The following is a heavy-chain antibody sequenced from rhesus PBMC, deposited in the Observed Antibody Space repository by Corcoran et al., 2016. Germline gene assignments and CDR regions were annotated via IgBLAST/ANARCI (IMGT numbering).Heavy chain of an antibody. CDR2: IDSGGGST. CDR3: AKGGKGYSNYGYLDY. Sequence: EVQLVETGGGLVQPGGSLKLSCAASGFTFSSYGMSWVRQAPGKGLAWVSAIDSGGGSTYYADSVKGRLTISRDKSKNTRSLQMNSLRAEDTAVYYCAKGGKGYSNYGYLDYWGQGVLVTVSS. V-gene: IGHV3S5*01. J-gene: IGHJ4*01. D-gene: IGHD4-23*01. CDR1: GFTFSSYG.